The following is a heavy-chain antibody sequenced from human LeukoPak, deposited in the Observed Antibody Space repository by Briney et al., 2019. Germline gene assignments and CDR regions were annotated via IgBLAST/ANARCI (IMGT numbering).Heavy chain of an antibody. CDR2: IGVDGTMK. D-gene: IGHD2-2*01. Sequence: GGSLRLSCAASGFTFTHYGFHWVRQAPGKGLEWVALIGVDGTMKYYADSVRGRFTISRDNSKNSLYLEMNSLKTEDTAVYYCVLVIVPAAVWHFDVWGQGTTVTVSS. J-gene: IGHJ6*02. CDR1: GFTFTHYG. CDR3: VLVIVPAAVWHFDV. V-gene: IGHV3-30*02.